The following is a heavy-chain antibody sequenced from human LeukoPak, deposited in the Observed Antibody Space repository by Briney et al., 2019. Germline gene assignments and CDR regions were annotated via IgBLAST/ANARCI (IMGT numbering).Heavy chain of an antibody. V-gene: IGHV3-23*01. CDR1: GFTFSSYA. D-gene: IGHD3-10*01. J-gene: IGHJ4*02. Sequence: QPGGSQRLSCAASGFTFSSYAMNWVRQAPGKGLEWVSSISRSGETTHFADSVKGRFTISRVNSKNTLYLQMNNLRSEDTALYYCAKDMNYFGSGSHPFDHWGQGTPVTVSS. CDR3: AKDMNYFGSGSHPFDH. CDR2: ISRSGETT.